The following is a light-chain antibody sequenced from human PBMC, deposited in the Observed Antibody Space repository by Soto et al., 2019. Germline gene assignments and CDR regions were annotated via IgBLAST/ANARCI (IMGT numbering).Light chain of an antibody. J-gene: IGKJ4*01. V-gene: IGKV3-11*01. CDR2: SAS. Sequence: EIVLTQSPNTLSLSPGESATLSCRASQSVSNFLSWYQQKPGQAPRLLIYSASKRATDIPARFSGGGSGTDFSLTISSLQPEDFAVYYCHQRSSWPPTFGGGTRVDIK. CDR1: QSVSNF. CDR3: HQRSSWPPT.